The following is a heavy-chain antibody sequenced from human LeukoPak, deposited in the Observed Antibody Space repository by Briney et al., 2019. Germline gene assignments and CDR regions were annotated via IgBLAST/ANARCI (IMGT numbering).Heavy chain of an antibody. V-gene: IGHV4-34*01. J-gene: IGHJ4*02. CDR2: INRSGST. D-gene: IGHD6-19*01. CDR1: GGSFSGYY. CDR3: ARASSSGWLDY. Sequence: PSETLSLTCAVYGGSFSGYYWSWIRQPPGKGLEWIGEINRSGSTNYNPSLKSRVTISVDTSKNQFSLKLSSVTAADTAVYYCARASSSGWLDYWGQGTLVTVSS.